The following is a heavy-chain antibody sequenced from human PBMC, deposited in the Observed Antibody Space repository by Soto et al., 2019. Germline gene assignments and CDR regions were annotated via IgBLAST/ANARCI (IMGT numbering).Heavy chain of an antibody. CDR1: GGAFSGYY. V-gene: IGHV4-34*01. CDR2: INHSGST. J-gene: IGHJ4*02. Sequence: SETLSLTCAVYGGAFSGYYWSWIRQPPGKGLEWIGEINHSGSTNYNPSLKSRVTISVDTSKHQFSLKLSSVTAADTAVYYCAREGYCSGGSCYSRTLDYWGQGTLVTVSS. CDR3: AREGYCSGGSCYSRTLDY. D-gene: IGHD2-15*01.